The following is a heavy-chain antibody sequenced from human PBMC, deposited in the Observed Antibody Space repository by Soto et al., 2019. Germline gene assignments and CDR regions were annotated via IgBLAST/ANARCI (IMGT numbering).Heavy chain of an antibody. CDR1: GGSISSSSYY. V-gene: IGHV4-39*01. CDR2: IYYSGST. D-gene: IGHD3-3*02. CDR3: ACIFSGGYGDCFYYYGMDV. Sequence: SETLSLTCTVSGGSISSSSYYWGWIRQPPGKGLEWIGSIYYSGSTYYNPSLKSRVTISVDTSKNQFSLKLSSVTAADTAVYYCACIFSGGYGDCFYYYGMDVWGQGTTVTFSS. J-gene: IGHJ6*02.